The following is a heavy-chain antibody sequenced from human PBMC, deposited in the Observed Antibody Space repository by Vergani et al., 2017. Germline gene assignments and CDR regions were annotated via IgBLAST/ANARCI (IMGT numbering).Heavy chain of an antibody. CDR1: GFPFSSYD. J-gene: IGHJ2*01. CDR2: IGTAGET. CDR3: ARGPAAAEYFDL. D-gene: IGHD6-13*01. V-gene: IGHV3-13*01. Sequence: EVQLVESGGGLVQPGGSLRLSCAASGFPFSSYDMNWVRQATGKGLEWVSAIGTAGETYYPASVQVRFNISRENAKNSCYLHMNSMRAGDTAMYYCARGPAAAEYFDLWGRGTLVTVSS.